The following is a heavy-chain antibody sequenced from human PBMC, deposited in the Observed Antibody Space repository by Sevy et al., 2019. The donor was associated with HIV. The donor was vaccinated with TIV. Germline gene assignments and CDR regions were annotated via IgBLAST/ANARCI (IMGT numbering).Heavy chain of an antibody. CDR1: GFTFSANW. D-gene: IGHD3-16*01. CDR2: IKADGSEK. V-gene: IGHV3-7*01. J-gene: IGHJ4*02. Sequence: GGSLRLSCAASGFTFSANWRTWVRQAPGKGLEGVANIKADGSEKHYVDSVEGRFTISRDNAKNLLFLQMNSLRVEDTAVYYCAHETFGRFESWGQGTLVTVSS. CDR3: AHETFGRFES.